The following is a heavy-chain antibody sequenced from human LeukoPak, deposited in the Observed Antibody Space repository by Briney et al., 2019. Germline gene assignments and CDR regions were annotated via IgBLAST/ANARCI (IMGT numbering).Heavy chain of an antibody. CDR2: FDPEDGET. D-gene: IGHD4-17*01. J-gene: IGHJ3*02. CDR3: ARDLVVYGDYVASFDI. V-gene: IGHV1-24*01. Sequence: ASVKVSCKVSGYTLTELSMHWVRQAPGKGLEWMGGFDPEDGETIYAQKFQGRVTMTEDTSTDTAYMELSSLRSEDTAVYYCARDLVVYGDYVASFDIWGQGTMVTVSS. CDR1: GYTLTELS.